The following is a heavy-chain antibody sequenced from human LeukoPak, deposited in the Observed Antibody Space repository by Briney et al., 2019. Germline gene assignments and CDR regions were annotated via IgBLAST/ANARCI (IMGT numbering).Heavy chain of an antibody. J-gene: IGHJ4*02. CDR1: GGSFSGYY. V-gene: IGHV4-34*01. D-gene: IGHD3-22*01. Sequence: SETLSLTCAVYGGSFSGYYWSWIRRPPGKGLEWIGEINHSGSTNYNPSLKSRVTISVDTSKNQFSLKLSSVTAEDTAVYYCAKGDSFPYYYDSSGYEYWGQGTLVTVSS. CDR3: AKGDSFPYYYDSSGYEY. CDR2: INHSGST.